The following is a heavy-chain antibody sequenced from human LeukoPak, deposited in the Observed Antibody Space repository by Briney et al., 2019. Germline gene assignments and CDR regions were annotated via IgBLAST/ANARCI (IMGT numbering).Heavy chain of an antibody. CDR2: ISTYNGNT. V-gene: IGHV1-18*01. D-gene: IGHD2-2*01. CDR3: ARIVVPAASDYYYYGMDV. J-gene: IGHJ6*02. CDR1: GYTFTSYG. Sequence: GSVKVSCKASGYTFTSYGISWVRQAPGQGLEWMGWISTYNGNTNYAQKLQGRVTMTTDTSTSTAYMELRSLRSDDTAVYYCARIVVPAASDYYYYGMDVWGQGTTVTVSS.